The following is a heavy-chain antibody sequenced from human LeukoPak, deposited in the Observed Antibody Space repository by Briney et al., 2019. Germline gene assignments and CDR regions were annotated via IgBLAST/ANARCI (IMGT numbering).Heavy chain of an antibody. CDR3: ARDSMVRGALYYYYYGMDV. Sequence: AASVKVSCKASGYTFTSYGISWVRQAPGQGLEWMGWISAYNGNTNYAQKLQGRVTMTTDTSTSTAYMELRSLRSDDTAVYYCARDSMVRGALYYYYYGMDVWGQGTTVTVSS. D-gene: IGHD3-10*01. V-gene: IGHV1-18*01. CDR1: GYTFTSYG. CDR2: ISAYNGNT. J-gene: IGHJ6*02.